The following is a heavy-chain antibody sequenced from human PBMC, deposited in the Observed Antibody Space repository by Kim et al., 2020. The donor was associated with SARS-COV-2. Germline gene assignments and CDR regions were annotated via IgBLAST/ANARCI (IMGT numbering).Heavy chain of an antibody. CDR2: MNAATGDT. Sequence: ASVKVSCKASANTFVNYAMHWVRQAPGQRLEWMGWMNAATGDTGYSQNFQGRVIITRDTFASTGYMELSSLTSEDTAVYFCARGTGSDHWITDYWGQGTLVIVSS. CDR1: ANTFVNYA. J-gene: IGHJ4*02. V-gene: IGHV1-3*01. CDR3: ARGTGSDHWITDY. D-gene: IGHD3-10*01.